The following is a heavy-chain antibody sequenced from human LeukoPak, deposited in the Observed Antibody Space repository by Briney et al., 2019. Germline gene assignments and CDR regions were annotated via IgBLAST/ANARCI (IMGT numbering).Heavy chain of an antibody. V-gene: IGHV3-64*01. D-gene: IGHD3-9*01. CDR1: GFAFSRYT. CDR2: ISGNGADT. J-gene: IGHJ4*02. CDR3: AREWYYDILTGYPSLDLFDY. Sequence: GGSLRLSCAASGFAFSRYTIQWVRQAPGKALEYVSAISGNGADTYYARSVKGRFTISRDNSKNTLFLQMDSLRTEDMAVYYCAREWYYDILTGYPSLDLFDYWGQGTLVTVSS.